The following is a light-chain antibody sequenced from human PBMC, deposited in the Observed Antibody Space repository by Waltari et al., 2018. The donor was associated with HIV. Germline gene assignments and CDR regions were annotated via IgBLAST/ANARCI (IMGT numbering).Light chain of an antibody. CDR1: QSISSY. Sequence: IQMTQTPSSLSASVGDRVTIACRASQSISSYLNWYQLKPGKAPRLLIYAASTLNGGVPSRFSGSGSGTLFTLSIRAVQSEDFAIYFCQQSYAAPRTFGQGT. V-gene: IGKV1-39*01. CDR2: AAS. CDR3: QQSYAAPRT. J-gene: IGKJ2*01.